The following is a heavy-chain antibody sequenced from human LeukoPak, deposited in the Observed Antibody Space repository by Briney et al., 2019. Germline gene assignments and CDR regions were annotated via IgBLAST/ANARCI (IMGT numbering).Heavy chain of an antibody. CDR1: GFTFSSYA. J-gene: IGHJ4*02. D-gene: IGHD3-9*01. V-gene: IGHV3-23*01. CDR3: AKDLLRYFDWSKDY. CDR2: ISGSGGST. Sequence: PGGSLRPSCAASGFTFSSYAMSWVRQAPGKGLEWVSAISGSGGSTYYADSVKGRFTISRDNSKNTLYLQMNSLRAEDTAVYYCAKDLLRYFDWSKDYWGQGTLVTVSS.